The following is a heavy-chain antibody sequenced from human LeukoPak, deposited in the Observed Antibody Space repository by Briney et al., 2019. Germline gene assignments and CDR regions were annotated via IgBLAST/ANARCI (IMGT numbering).Heavy chain of an antibody. CDR3: ARGEDSSGFLVNI. CDR1: GGSITSTNW. V-gene: IGHV4-4*02. Sequence: SETLSLTCGVSGGSITSTNWWSWVRQPPGQGLEWIGEISLTGRTNYNPSLIGRVIMSLDESRNQLSLTLTSVTAADTAIYYCARGEDSSGFLVNIWGQGTMVTVSS. J-gene: IGHJ3*02. CDR2: ISLTGRT. D-gene: IGHD3-22*01.